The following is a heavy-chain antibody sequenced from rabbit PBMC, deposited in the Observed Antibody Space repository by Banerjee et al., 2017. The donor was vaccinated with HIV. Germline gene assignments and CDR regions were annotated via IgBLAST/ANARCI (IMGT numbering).Heavy chain of an antibody. Sequence: QEQLEESGGDLVKPEGSLTLTCTASGFSFSSTYYMCWVRQAPGKGLEWIACINTSSGNTVYASWAKGRFTVSKASSTTVTLQLNSLTAADTATYFCARDRANGGGLLTLFNLWGPGTLVTVS. V-gene: IGHV1S45*01. CDR1: GFSFSSTYY. CDR2: INTSSGNT. CDR3: ARDRANGGGLLTLFNL. D-gene: IGHD1-1*01. J-gene: IGHJ4*01.